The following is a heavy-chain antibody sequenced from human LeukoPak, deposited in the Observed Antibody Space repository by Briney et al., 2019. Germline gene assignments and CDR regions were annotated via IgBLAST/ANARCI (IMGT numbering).Heavy chain of an antibody. CDR2: IRYDGSNK. J-gene: IGHJ4*02. CDR3: AKDLSVSDIAADY. Sequence: GGSLRLSCAASGFTFSSYGMHWVRQAPGKGLEWVAFIRYDGSNKYYADSVNGRFTISRDNSNNTLYLQMNSLRAEDTAVYYCAKDLSVSDIAADYWGQGTLVTVSS. D-gene: IGHD5-12*01. V-gene: IGHV3-30*02. CDR1: GFTFSSYG.